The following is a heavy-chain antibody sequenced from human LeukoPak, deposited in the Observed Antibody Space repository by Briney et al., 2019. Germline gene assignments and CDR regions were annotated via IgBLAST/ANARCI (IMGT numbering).Heavy chain of an antibody. Sequence: GGSLRLSCAASGFTFDDYAMHWVRQAPGKGLEWVSLISGDGGSTYYADSVRGRFTIPRDNSKNSLYLQMNSLRTEDTALYYCAKAYDSSGYYGPPNAWGQGTLVTVSS. V-gene: IGHV3-43*02. CDR1: GFTFDDYA. CDR2: ISGDGGST. CDR3: AKAYDSSGYYGPPNA. D-gene: IGHD3-22*01. J-gene: IGHJ1*01.